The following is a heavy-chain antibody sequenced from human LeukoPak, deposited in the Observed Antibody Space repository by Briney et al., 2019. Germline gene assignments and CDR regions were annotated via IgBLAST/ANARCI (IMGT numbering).Heavy chain of an antibody. V-gene: IGHV1-18*04. CDR1: GYTFTSYG. CDR3: ARDRPSGYFEWLHAFDI. J-gene: IGHJ3*02. CDR2: ISAYNGNT. Sequence: ASVKVSCKASGYTFTSYGISWVRQAPGQGLEWMGWISAYNGNTNYAQKLQGRVTMTTDTSTSTAYMELRSLRSDDTAVYYCARDRPSGYFEWLHAFDIWGQGTMVTVSS. D-gene: IGHD3-9*01.